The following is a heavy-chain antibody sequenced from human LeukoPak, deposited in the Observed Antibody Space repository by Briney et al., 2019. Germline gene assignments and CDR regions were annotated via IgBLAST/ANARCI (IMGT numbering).Heavy chain of an antibody. J-gene: IGHJ6*04. CDR2: INHSGST. CDR3: ARGYCSSTSCRYRTSSYGMDV. V-gene: IGHV4-34*01. CDR1: GVSFSGYY. D-gene: IGHD2-2*01. Sequence: KPSETLSLTCAVYGVSFSGYYWSWIRQPPGKGLEWIGEINHSGSTNYNPSLKSRVTISVDTSKNQFSLKLSSVTAADTAVYYCARGYCSSTSCRYRTSSYGMDVWGKGTTVTVSS.